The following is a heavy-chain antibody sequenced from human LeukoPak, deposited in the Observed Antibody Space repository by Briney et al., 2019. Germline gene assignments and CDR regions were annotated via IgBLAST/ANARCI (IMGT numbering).Heavy chain of an antibody. CDR2: IGTAGDT. CDR3: AKVGSRGVIINYFDY. D-gene: IGHD3-10*01. CDR1: GFTFSSYD. V-gene: IGHV3-13*01. J-gene: IGHJ4*02. Sequence: GGSLRLSCAASGFTFSSYDMHWVRQATGKGLEWVSAIGTAGDTYYPGSVKGRFTISRENAKNSLYLQMNSLRAEDTAVYYCAKVGSRGVIINYFDYWGQGTLVTVSS.